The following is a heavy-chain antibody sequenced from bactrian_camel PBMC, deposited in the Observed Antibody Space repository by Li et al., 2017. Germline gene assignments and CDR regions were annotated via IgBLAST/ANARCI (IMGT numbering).Heavy chain of an antibody. J-gene: IGHJ4*01. CDR1: GFTNC. CDR3: AADRRSGCHRRPHSWYTF. CDR2: INTGGGVI. Sequence: QLVESGGGSVQAGESLRLSCVASGFTNCTAWFRQAPGKEREWVATINTGGGVIVYAGSVKGRFTISQDYAKNTLYLQMDALKPEDTATYYCAADRRSGCHRRPHSWYTFWGQGTQVTVS. V-gene: IGHV3S1*01. D-gene: IGHD2*01.